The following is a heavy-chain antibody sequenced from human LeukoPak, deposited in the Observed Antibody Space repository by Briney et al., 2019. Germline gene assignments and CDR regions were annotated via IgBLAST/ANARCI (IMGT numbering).Heavy chain of an antibody. CDR1: GYTLTELS. CDR2: FDPEDGET. J-gene: IGHJ6*04. CDR3: ATDPGYCSSTSCYPYGMDV. Sequence: GASVKVSCKVSGYTLTELSMHWVRQAPGKGLEWMGGFDPEDGETIYAQKFQGRVTMTEDTSTDTACMELSSLRSEDTAVYYCATDPGYCSSTSCYPYGMDVWGKGTTVTVSS. V-gene: IGHV1-24*01. D-gene: IGHD2-2*03.